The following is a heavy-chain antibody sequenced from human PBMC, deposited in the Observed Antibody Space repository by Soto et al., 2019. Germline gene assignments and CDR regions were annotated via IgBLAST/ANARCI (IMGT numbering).Heavy chain of an antibody. CDR1: GGSFSGYY. CDR3: ARGIHCSSTSCYGGNWFDP. D-gene: IGHD2-2*01. J-gene: IGHJ5*02. V-gene: IGHV4-34*01. CDR2: INHSGST. Sequence: QVQLQQWGAGLLKPSETLSLTCAVYGGSFSGYYWSWIRQPPGKGLEWIGEINHSGSTNYNPSLKSRVTISVDTSKNQFSVEVSAGGAADTAVYYCARGIHCSSTSCYGGNWFDPWGQGTLVTVSS.